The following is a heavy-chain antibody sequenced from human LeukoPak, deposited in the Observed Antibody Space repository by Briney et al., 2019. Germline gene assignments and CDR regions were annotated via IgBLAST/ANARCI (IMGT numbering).Heavy chain of an antibody. Sequence: SETLSLTCSVSGGSISSYYWTWIRQPAGKGLEWIGRVYTSGSTKFNSSLKSRVTISVDTSKNQFSLKLSSVTAADTAVYYCARKYSSGWYESDAFDIWGQGTMVTVSS. D-gene: IGHD6-19*01. V-gene: IGHV4-4*07. CDR2: VYTSGST. CDR1: GGSISSYY. CDR3: ARKYSSGWYESDAFDI. J-gene: IGHJ3*02.